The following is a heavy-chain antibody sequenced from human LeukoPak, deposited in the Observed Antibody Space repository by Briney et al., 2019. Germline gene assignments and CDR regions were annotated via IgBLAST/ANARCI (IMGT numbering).Heavy chain of an antibody. CDR1: GFTISDYS. CDR3: AREVSLFYYDSSGYLDN. CDR2: ISSGGTTI. Sequence: PGGSLRLSCAASGFTISDYSMSWIRQAPGKGLEWVSHISSGGTTIYYADSVKGRFTISSDNAKNSLDLQMNSLRAEDTAVYYCAREVSLFYYDSSGYLDNWGQGTLVTVSS. D-gene: IGHD3-22*01. V-gene: IGHV3-11*04. J-gene: IGHJ4*02.